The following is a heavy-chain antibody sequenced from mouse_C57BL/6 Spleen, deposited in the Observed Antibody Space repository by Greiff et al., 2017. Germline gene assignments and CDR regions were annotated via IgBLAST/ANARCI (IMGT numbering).Heavy chain of an antibody. CDR3: ARYINGYDEDYAMDY. CDR1: GFTFTDYY. J-gene: IGHJ4*01. D-gene: IGHD2-2*01. Sequence: EVMLVESGGGLVQPGGSLSLSCAASGFTFTDYYMSWVRQPPGKALEWLGFIRNKANGYTTEYSASVKGRFTISRDNSQSILYLQMNALRAEDSATYYCARYINGYDEDYAMDYWGQGTSVTVSS. V-gene: IGHV7-3*01. CDR2: IRNKANGYTT.